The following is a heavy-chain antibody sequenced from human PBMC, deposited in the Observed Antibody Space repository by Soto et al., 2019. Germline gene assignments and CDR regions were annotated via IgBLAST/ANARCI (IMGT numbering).Heavy chain of an antibody. D-gene: IGHD6-13*01. J-gene: IGHJ6*02. Sequence: QVQLQESGPGLVKPSETLSLTCTVSGGSISSYYWSWIRQPPGKGLEWIGYIYYSGSTNYNPSLKSRVTIPVXXSXNXXALKLSSVTAADTAVYYCARGGSSGWADYYYGMDVWGQGTTVTVSS. V-gene: IGHV4-59*01. CDR2: IYYSGST. CDR3: ARGGSSGWADYYYGMDV. CDR1: GGSISSYY.